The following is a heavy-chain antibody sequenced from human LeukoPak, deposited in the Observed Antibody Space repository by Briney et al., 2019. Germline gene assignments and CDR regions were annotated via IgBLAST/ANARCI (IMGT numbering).Heavy chain of an antibody. Sequence: PGGSLRLSCAASGFTVSSNYMSWVRQAPGKGLEWVSVIYSGGSTYYADSVKGRFTISRDNSKNTLYLQMNSLRAEDTAVYYCARDYLYYYDSSGSATSYGMDVWGQGTTVTVSS. CDR3: ARDYLYYYDSSGSATSYGMDV. CDR1: GFTVSSNY. V-gene: IGHV3-66*01. CDR2: IYSGGST. D-gene: IGHD3-22*01. J-gene: IGHJ6*02.